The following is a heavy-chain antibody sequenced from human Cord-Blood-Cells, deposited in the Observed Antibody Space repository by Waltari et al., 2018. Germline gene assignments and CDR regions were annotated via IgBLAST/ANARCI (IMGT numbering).Heavy chain of an antibody. CDR3: ASSSGRYYYYMDV. CDR2: IVVGSGNT. V-gene: IGHV1-58*01. J-gene: IGHJ6*03. CDR1: GFSFTSSA. Sequence: QMQLVQSGAEVKKPGTAVTVSCKASGFSFTSSAVQRVRQARGQRLEWIGRIVVGSGNTNYAQKFQERVTITRDMSTSTASMELSSLRSEDTAVYYCASSSGRYYYYMDVWGKGTTVTVSS.